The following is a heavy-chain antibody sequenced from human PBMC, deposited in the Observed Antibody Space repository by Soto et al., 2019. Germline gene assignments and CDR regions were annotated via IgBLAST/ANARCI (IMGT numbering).Heavy chain of an antibody. J-gene: IGHJ4*02. CDR2: IWYDGSNK. CDR1: GFTFSSYG. D-gene: IGHD3-10*01. V-gene: IGHV3-33*01. CDR3: ARMKSPFGELSHYFDY. Sequence: QVQLVESGGGVVQPGRSLRLSCAASGFTFSSYGMHWVRQAPGKGLEWVAVIWYDGSNKYYADSVKGRFTISRDNSKNPLYLQMNSLRAEDTAVYYCARMKSPFGELSHYFDYWGQGTLVTVSS.